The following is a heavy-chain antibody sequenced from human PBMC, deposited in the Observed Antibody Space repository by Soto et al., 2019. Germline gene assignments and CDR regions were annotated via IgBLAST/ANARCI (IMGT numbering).Heavy chain of an antibody. CDR3: ARGRLTATNAGARGACEI. Sequence: QVQLVQSGAEVQKPGSSVKVSCKASGGTLDSQGISWFRQAPGQGLEWMGRITPVSETANYAQRFQGRVTINADKSASTAYMDLSGLTSDDTAEYSCARGRLTATNAGARGACEIWGQGTMIIVSS. CDR2: ITPVSETA. V-gene: IGHV1-69*06. D-gene: IGHD1-26*01. J-gene: IGHJ3*02. CDR1: GGTLDSQG.